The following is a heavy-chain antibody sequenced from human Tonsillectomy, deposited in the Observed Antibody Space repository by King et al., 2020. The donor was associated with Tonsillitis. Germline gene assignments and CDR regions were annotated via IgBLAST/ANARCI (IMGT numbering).Heavy chain of an antibody. V-gene: IGHV3-21*01. Sequence: QLVQSGGGLVKPGGSLRLSCAASGFTFSSYSMNWVRQAPGKGLEWVSSISSSSSYIFYADSVKGRFTISRDNAKNSLYLQMNSLRAEDTAVYYCARGGSPGGWYLDYWGQGTLVTVSS. D-gene: IGHD6-19*01. J-gene: IGHJ4*02. CDR1: GFTFSSYS. CDR3: ARGGSPGGWYLDY. CDR2: ISSSSSYI.